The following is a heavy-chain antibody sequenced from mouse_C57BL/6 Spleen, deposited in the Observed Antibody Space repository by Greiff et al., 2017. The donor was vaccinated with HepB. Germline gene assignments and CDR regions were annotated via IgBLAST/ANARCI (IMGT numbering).Heavy chain of an antibody. CDR2: IYIGNGYT. D-gene: IGHD1-1*01. J-gene: IGHJ2*01. CDR1: GYTFTSYG. Sequence: EVQLQQSGAELVRPGSSVKMSCKTSGYTFTSYGINWVKQRPGQGLEWIGYIYIGNGYTEYNEKFKGKATLTSDTSSSTAYMQLSSLTSEDSAIYFCARSPYYYGSSYGGVFDYWGQGTTLTVSS. V-gene: IGHV1-58*01. CDR3: ARSPYYYGSSYGGVFDY.